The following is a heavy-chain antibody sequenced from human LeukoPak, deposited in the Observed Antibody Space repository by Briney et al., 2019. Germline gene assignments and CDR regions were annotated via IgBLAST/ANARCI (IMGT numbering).Heavy chain of an antibody. V-gene: IGHV3-48*03. CDR3: ARGAGGFDPDLYYFDY. CDR2: ISSSGSTI. J-gene: IGHJ4*02. D-gene: IGHD2-8*02. CDR1: GFTFSSYE. Sequence: GGSLRLSCAASGFTFSSYEMNWVRQDPGKGLEWVSYISSSGSTIYYADSVKGRFTISRDNAKNSLYLQMNSLRAEDTAVYYCARGAGGFDPDLYYFDYRGQGTLVTVSS.